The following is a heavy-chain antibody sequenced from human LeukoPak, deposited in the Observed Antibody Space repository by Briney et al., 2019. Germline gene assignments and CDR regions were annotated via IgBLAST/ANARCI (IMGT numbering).Heavy chain of an antibody. CDR1: GGSILSSNW. CDR2: IYHSGST. CDR3: ARAQYNWFDP. Sequence: SETLSLTCAVSGGSILSSNWWSWVRQPPGRGLEWIGEIYHSGSTNYNPSLKSRVTISVDKSKNQFSLNLSSVTAADGAVYYCARAQYNWFDPWGQGTLVTVSS. V-gene: IGHV4-4*02. J-gene: IGHJ5*02.